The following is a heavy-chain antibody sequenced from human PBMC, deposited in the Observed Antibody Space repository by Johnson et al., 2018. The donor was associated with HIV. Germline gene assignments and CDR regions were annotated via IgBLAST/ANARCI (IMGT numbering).Heavy chain of an antibody. CDR3: AKEGDYRVSFGHYSSDAFDM. V-gene: IGHV3-11*04. CDR2: ISSSGSTI. CDR1: GFTFSDYY. Sequence: QMLLVESGGGLVKPGGSLRLSCAASGFTFSDYYMSWIRQAPGKGLEWVSYISSSGSTIYYADSVKGRFTISRDNAKNSLYLQMNSLRHEDTAMYYCAKEGDYRVSFGHYSSDAFDMWGQGTMVTVSS. D-gene: IGHD2-21*01. J-gene: IGHJ3*02.